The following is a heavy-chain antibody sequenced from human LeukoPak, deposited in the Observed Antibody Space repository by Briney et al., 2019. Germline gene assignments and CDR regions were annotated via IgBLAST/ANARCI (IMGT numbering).Heavy chain of an antibody. D-gene: IGHD6-13*01. CDR3: ARDHGSWPYYYMDV. V-gene: IGHV1-2*02. CDR2: INPNSGGT. Sequence: ASVKVSCKASGYTFTVYYMHWVRQAPGQGLEWMGWINPNSGGTNYAQKFQGRVTMTRDTSISTAYMKLSRLRSDDTAVYYCARDHGSWPYYYMDVWGKGTTVTVSS. CDR1: GYTFTVYY. J-gene: IGHJ6*03.